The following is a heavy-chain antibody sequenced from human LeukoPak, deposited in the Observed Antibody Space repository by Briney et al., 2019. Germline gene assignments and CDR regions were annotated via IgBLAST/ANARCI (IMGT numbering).Heavy chain of an antibody. D-gene: IGHD3-9*01. Sequence: GASVKVSCKASGYTFTSYDINWVRQATGQGLEWMGWMNPNSGNTGYAQKFQGRVTMTRNTSISTAYMELSSLRSEDTAVYYCARGGVLRYFDWLLTSGGYYYYMGVWGKGTTVTVSS. CDR1: GYTFTSYD. CDR2: MNPNSGNT. J-gene: IGHJ6*03. V-gene: IGHV1-8*01. CDR3: ARGGVLRYFDWLLTSGGYYYYMGV.